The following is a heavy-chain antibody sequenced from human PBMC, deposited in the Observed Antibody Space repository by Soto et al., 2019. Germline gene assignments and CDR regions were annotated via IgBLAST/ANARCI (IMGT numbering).Heavy chain of an antibody. V-gene: IGHV3-7*01. CDR3: ARGGYTKFNNWFDP. Sequence: PGGSLRLSCAASGFTFSSYWMSWVRQAPGKGLEWVANIKQDGSEKYYVDSVKGRFTISRDNAKNSLYLQMNSLRAEDTAVYYCARGGYTKFNNWFDPWGQGTLVTVSS. J-gene: IGHJ5*02. CDR1: GFTFSSYW. D-gene: IGHD5-18*01. CDR2: IKQDGSEK.